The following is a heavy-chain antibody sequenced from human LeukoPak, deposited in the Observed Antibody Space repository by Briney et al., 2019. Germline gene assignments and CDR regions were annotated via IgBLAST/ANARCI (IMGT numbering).Heavy chain of an antibody. CDR3: ARGGDYDILTGYLPSNWFDP. CDR1: GGTFNSYA. D-gene: IGHD3-9*01. J-gene: IGHJ5*02. CDR2: IIPIFGTA. Sequence: ASVKVSCKASGGTFNSYAISWVRQAPGQGLEWMGGIIPIFGTANYAQKFQGRVTITADKSTSTAYMELSSLRSEDTAVYYCARGGDYDILTGYLPSNWFDPWGQETLVTVSS. V-gene: IGHV1-69*06.